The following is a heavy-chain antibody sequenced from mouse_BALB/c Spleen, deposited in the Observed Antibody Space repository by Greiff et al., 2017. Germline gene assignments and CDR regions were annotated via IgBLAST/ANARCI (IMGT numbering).Heavy chain of an antibody. V-gene: IGHV1-18*01. CDR2: INPNNGGT. CDR3: ARRNWDWFAY. D-gene: IGHD4-1*01. J-gene: IGHJ3*01. Sequence: VQLQQSGPELVKPGASVKIPCKASGYTFTDYNMDWVKQSHGKSLEWIGDINPNNGGTIYNQKFKGKATLTVDKSSSTAFMHLNSLTSEDSAVYYCARRNWDWFAYWGQGTLVTVSA. CDR1: GYTFTDYN.